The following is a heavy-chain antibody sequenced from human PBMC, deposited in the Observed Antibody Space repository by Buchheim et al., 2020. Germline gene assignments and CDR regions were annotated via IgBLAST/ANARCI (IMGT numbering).Heavy chain of an antibody. CDR2: IWYDGSNK. D-gene: IGHD4-17*01. V-gene: IGHV3-33*01. J-gene: IGHJ4*02. Sequence: QVQLVESGGGVVQPGRSLRLSCAASGFTFSSYGMHWVRQAPGKGLEWVAVIWYDGSNKYYADSVKGRFTISRDNSKNTLYLKMSSLRAEDTAVYDCARDKPYDYGDYGGIDYWGQGTL. CDR1: GFTFSSYG. CDR3: ARDKPYDYGDYGGIDY.